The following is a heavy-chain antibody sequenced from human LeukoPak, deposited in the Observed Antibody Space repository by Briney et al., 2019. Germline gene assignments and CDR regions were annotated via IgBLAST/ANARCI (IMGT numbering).Heavy chain of an antibody. V-gene: IGHV4-59*12. CDR3: AREVYYYGSGSYFNY. J-gene: IGHJ4*02. D-gene: IGHD3-10*01. CDR1: GGSITSYY. Sequence: PSETLSLTCTVSGGSITSYYWSWIRQPPGKGLEWIGYIYYSGSPNYNPSLKSRVTMSVDTSKNQFSLKLSSVTAADTAVYYCAREVYYYGSGSYFNYWGQGTLVTVSS. CDR2: IYYSGSP.